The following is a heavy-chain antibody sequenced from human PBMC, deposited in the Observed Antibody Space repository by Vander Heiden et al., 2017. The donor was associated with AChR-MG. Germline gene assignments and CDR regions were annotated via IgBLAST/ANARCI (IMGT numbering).Heavy chain of an antibody. V-gene: IGHV2-26*01. Sequence: QVTLKESGPVLVKPTETLTLTCTVSGFSLSNARMGVSWIRQPPGKALEWLAHIFSNDEKSYSTSLKSRLTISKDTSKSQVVLTMTNRDPVDTATYYCARRSSWYGYYYDGMDVWGQGTTVTVSS. CDR3: ARRSSWYGYYYDGMDV. CDR2: IFSNDEK. J-gene: IGHJ6*02. CDR1: GFSLSNARMG. D-gene: IGHD6-13*01.